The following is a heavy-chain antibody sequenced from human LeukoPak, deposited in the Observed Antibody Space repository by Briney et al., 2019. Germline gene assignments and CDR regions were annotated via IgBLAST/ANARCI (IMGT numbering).Heavy chain of an antibody. V-gene: IGHV4-59*01. CDR3: ARDGPGAYYMDV. CDR2: IYYSGST. D-gene: IGHD1-26*01. Sequence: SETLSLTCTVSGGSIRSYYWSWIRQPPGKGLEWIGYIYYSGSTNYNPSLKSRVTISVDTSKNQFSLKLSSVTAADTAVYYCARDGPGAYYMDVWGKGTTVTVSS. J-gene: IGHJ6*03. CDR1: GGSIRSYY.